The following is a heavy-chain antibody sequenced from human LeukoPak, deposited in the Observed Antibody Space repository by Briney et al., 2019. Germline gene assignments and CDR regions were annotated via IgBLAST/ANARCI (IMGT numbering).Heavy chain of an antibody. CDR3: ARDEDVGTYFDY. V-gene: IGHV3-74*01. D-gene: IGHD7-27*01. J-gene: IGHJ4*02. CDR1: GFTFSSYW. Sequence: GGSLRLSCTASGFTFSSYWMHWVRQAPGKGLEWVSFIYSDGSSTSYADSVKGRFTISRDNAKNTLYLQMNSLRAEDTAVYYCARDEDVGTYFDYWGQGTLVTVSS. CDR2: IYSDGSST.